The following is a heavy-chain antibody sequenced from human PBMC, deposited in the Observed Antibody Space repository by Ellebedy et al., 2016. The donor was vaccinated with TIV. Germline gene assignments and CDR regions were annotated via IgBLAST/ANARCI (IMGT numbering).Heavy chain of an antibody. D-gene: IGHD5-24*01. CDR3: ARLIPPDGYNLPGDY. J-gene: IGHJ4*02. Sequence: SVKVSCXASGGTFSSYAISWVRQAPGQGLEWMGGIIPIFGTANYAQKFQGRVTITADESTSTAYMELSSLRSEDTAVYYCARLIPPDGYNLPGDYWGQGTLVTVSS. CDR1: GGTFSSYA. CDR2: IIPIFGTA. V-gene: IGHV1-69*13.